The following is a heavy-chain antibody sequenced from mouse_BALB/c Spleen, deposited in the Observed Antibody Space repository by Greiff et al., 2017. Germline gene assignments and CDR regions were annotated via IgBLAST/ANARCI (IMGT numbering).Heavy chain of an antibody. J-gene: IGHJ4*01. D-gene: IGHD2-1*01. CDR3: ARSGKYGNYGYAMDY. CDR1: GYAFSSYW. Sequence: VKLMESGAELVRPGSSVKISCKASGYAFSSYWMNWVKQRPGQGLEWIGQIYPGDGDTNYNGKFKGKATLTADKSSSTAYMQLSSLTSEDSAVYFCARSGKYGNYGYAMDYWGQGTSVTVSS. V-gene: IGHV1-80*01. CDR2: IYPGDGDT.